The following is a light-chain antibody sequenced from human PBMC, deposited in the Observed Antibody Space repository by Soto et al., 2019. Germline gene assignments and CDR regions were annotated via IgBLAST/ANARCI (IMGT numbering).Light chain of an antibody. Sequence: QSVLTQPPPVSGAPGQRVTISCTGSSSNIGAGFDVHWYQQLPGTAPKLLIYGNNNRPSGVPDRFSGSKSGTSASLAITGLRAEDEADYYCQSYDSSLSGSVFGGGTKLTVL. J-gene: IGLJ2*01. V-gene: IGLV1-40*01. CDR2: GNN. CDR1: SSNIGAGFD. CDR3: QSYDSSLSGSV.